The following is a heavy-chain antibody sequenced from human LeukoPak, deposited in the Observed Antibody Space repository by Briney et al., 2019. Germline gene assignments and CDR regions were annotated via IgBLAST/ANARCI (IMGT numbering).Heavy chain of an antibody. V-gene: IGHV3-23*01. Sequence: PGGSLRLSCAASGFTFSSYAMSWVRQAPGKGLEWVSAISGSGGSTYYADSVKGRFTISRDNSKNTLYLQMDSLRAEDTAVYYCAKSGYCSSTSCLYYFDYWGQGTLVTVSS. CDR2: ISGSGGST. J-gene: IGHJ4*02. CDR1: GFTFSSYA. D-gene: IGHD2-2*01. CDR3: AKSGYCSSTSCLYYFDY.